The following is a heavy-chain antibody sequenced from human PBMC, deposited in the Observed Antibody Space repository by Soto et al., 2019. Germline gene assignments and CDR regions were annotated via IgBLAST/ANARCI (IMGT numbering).Heavy chain of an antibody. CDR1: GGSISSYY. CDR3: AREGYSSSLYAWGAFDI. J-gene: IGHJ3*02. V-gene: IGHV4-59*01. CDR2: IDYSGST. D-gene: IGHD6-13*01. Sequence: QVQLQESGPGLVKPSETLSLTCTVSGGSISSYYWSWIRQPPGKGLEWIGYIDYSGSTNYNPSIESRVTTSVDKSKNQFSLKLSSVTAADTAVYYCAREGYSSSLYAWGAFDIGGQGTMVTVSS.